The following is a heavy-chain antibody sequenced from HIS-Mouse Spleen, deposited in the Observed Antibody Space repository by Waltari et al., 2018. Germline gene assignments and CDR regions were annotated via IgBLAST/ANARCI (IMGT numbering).Heavy chain of an antibody. CDR3: AGVEDIVATNWCDP. J-gene: IGHJ5*02. D-gene: IGHD5-12*01. CDR1: GYNFTGYY. Sequence: QVQLVQSGAEGKKPGASVKVPCKASGYNFTGYYIHWARQAPGQGLEGMGWINAGSGGTNYAQKFKGSVTMTRDTSIGTAYMELSRPRSDDRAVYYCAGVEDIVATNWCDPWGQGTLVTVSS. CDR2: INAGSGGT. V-gene: IGHV1-2*02.